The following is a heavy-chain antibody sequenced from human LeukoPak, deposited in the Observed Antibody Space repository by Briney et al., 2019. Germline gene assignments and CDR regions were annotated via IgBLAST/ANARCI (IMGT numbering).Heavy chain of an antibody. D-gene: IGHD3-22*01. CDR1: GYTFTSYD. CDR3: ARVLPQDYYDSSGYYSGGGFDI. Sequence: ASVKVSCKASGYTFTSYDINWVRQATGQGLEWMGWMNPNSGNTGYAQKFQGRVTITRNTSISTAYMELSSLRSEDTAVYYCARVLPQDYYDSSGYYSGGGFDIWGQGTMVTVSS. CDR2: MNPNSGNT. J-gene: IGHJ3*02. V-gene: IGHV1-8*03.